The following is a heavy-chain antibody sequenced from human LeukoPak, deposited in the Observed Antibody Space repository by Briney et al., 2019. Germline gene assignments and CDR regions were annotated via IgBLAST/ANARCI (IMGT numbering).Heavy chain of an antibody. Sequence: SETLSLTCTVSGGSISSGPYYWSWIRQPAGKGLEWIGRIYSSGRTNYNPSLKSRVTISVDTSKNQFSLKLSSVTAADTAVYYCARLWFGELLLSPSRESDAFDIWGQGTMVTVSS. CDR2: IYSSGRT. D-gene: IGHD3-10*01. V-gene: IGHV4-61*02. CDR3: ARLWFGELLLSPSRESDAFDI. J-gene: IGHJ3*02. CDR1: GGSISSGPYY.